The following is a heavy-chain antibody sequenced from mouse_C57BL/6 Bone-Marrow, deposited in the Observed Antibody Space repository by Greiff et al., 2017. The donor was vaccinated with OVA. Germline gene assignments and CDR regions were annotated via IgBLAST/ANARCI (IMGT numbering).Heavy chain of an antibody. CDR1: GYTFTSYW. Sequence: VQLQQPGAELVKPGASVKLSCKASGYTFTSYWMQWVKQRPGQGLEWIGEIDPSDSYTNYNQKFKGKATLTVDTSSSTAYMQLSSLTSEDSAVYYCARGGGYWGKGTTLTVSS. CDR2: IDPSDSYT. V-gene: IGHV1-50*01. J-gene: IGHJ2*01. CDR3: ARGGGY.